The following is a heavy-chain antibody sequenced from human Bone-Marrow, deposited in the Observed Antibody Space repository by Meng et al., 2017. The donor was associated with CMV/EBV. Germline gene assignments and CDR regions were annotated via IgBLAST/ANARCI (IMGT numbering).Heavy chain of an antibody. CDR1: GGTFSSYA. J-gene: IGHJ5*02. CDR3: ARDEVDIVVVPAGGNWFDP. V-gene: IGHV1-69*10. CDR2: IIPILGIA. D-gene: IGHD2-2*03. Sequence: SVKVSCKASGGTFSSYAISWVRQAPGQGLEWMGGIIPILGIANYAQKFQGRVTITADKSTSTAYMELRSLRSDDTAVYYCARDEVDIVVVPAGGNWFDPWGQGTLVTVSS.